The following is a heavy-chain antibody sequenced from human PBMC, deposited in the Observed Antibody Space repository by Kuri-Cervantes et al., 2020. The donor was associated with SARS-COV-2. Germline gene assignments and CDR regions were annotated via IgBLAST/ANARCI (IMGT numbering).Heavy chain of an antibody. J-gene: IGHJ5*02. CDR3: ARVVRGWYPQGRKGDWFDP. CDR2: IYHSGST. Sequence: SETLSLTCTDSGGSISSYYWSWIRQPPGKGLEWIGYIYHSGSTNYNPSLKSRVTISVDTSKNQFSLKLSSVTAADTAVYYCARVVRGWYPQGRKGDWFDPWGQGTLVTVSS. CDR1: GGSISSYY. V-gene: IGHV4-59*01. D-gene: IGHD2-15*01.